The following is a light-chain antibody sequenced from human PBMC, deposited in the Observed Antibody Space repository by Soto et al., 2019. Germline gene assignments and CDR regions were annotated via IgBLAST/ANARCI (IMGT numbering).Light chain of an antibody. CDR3: CSYAAGSAPYV. CDR1: SSDVGTYNL. CDR2: EGS. V-gene: IGLV2-23*01. Sequence: QSALTQPASVSGSPGQSITISCTGTSSDVGTYNLVSWYQQHPGKAPKLMLYEGSKRPSGVSNRFSGSNSGNTASLTISGLQDEDEADYYCCSYAAGSAPYVFGTGTKLTVL. J-gene: IGLJ1*01.